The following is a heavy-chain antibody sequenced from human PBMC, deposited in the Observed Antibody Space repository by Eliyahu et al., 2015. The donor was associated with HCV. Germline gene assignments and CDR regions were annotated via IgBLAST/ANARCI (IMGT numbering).Heavy chain of an antibody. V-gene: IGHV3-21*01. CDR2: ITSSGYI. CDR3: VRGVGLTTVTTPDY. Sequence: EVQLVESGGGLVNPGGSLRLSCAASGFTFSNYPMNWVRQAPGKGLEWVSSITSSGYIYYADSVKGRFTSSRDNAKSSLYLQMNSLRAEDTAVYFCVRGVGLTTVTTPDYWGQGTLVTVSS. D-gene: IGHD4-17*01. J-gene: IGHJ4*02. CDR1: GFTFSNYP.